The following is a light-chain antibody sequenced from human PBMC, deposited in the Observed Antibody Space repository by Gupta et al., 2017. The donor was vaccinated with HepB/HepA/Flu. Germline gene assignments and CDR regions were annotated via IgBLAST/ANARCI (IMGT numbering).Light chain of an antibody. CDR1: QSPAYSDEITF. J-gene: IGKJ2*01. CDR2: QVS. CDR3: MQNIQWLHT. Sequence: DVVITQSPLSLSVILGQPASFSCRSSQSPAYSDEITFLNGFQQRPGQSPRCLIKQVSKRDSGVPERSSGRGSGDDVTLKSSRVEAEDVGVYCCMQNIQWLHTFGQGTKLEIK. V-gene: IGKV2-30*01.